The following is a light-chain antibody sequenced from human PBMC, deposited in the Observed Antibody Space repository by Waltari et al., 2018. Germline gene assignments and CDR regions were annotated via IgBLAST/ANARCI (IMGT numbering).Light chain of an antibody. Sequence: QSALTQPASVSGSPGQSITISCPGTSNDVGGYVYVSWYQQYPGRAPKLIIYEVSYRPSGISTRFSGSKSGNTASLTISGLQADDEADYYCSSHTSTVPHVFGTGTRVTV. J-gene: IGLJ1*01. V-gene: IGLV2-14*01. CDR1: SNDVGGYVY. CDR3: SSHTSTVPHV. CDR2: EVS.